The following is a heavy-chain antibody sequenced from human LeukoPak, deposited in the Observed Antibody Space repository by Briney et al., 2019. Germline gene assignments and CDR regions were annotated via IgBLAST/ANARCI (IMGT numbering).Heavy chain of an antibody. J-gene: IGHJ4*02. CDR2: IHSSGST. Sequence: SETLSLTCTVSGDSITSYYWSWIRQPPGKGLEWIGYIHSSGSTNYNPSLKSRVTMSIDTSKNQFSLKLTSVTAADTALHYCARSFSASYLSEFGYWGQGTLVTVSS. CDR3: ARSFSASYLSEFGY. D-gene: IGHD1-26*01. V-gene: IGHV4-4*08. CDR1: GDSITSYY.